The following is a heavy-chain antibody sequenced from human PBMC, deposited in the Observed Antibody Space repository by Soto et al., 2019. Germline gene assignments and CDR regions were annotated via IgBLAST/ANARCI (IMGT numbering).Heavy chain of an antibody. V-gene: IGHV3-66*04. CDR2: IYSGGST. CDR3: ARRHYYGLD. CDR1: GFTVSSNF. D-gene: IGHD3-10*01. Sequence: EVPLVESGGGLVQPGGSLRLSCAASGFTVSSNFLIWVRQAPGKGLECVSIIYSGGSTDHADSVKDRFTISRDNSKNTLYLQMISLRAEDTAVYYCARRHYYGLDWGQGTLVTVSS. J-gene: IGHJ4*02.